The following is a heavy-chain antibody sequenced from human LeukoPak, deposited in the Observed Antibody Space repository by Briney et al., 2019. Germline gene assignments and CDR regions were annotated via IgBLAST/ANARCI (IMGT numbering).Heavy chain of an antibody. Sequence: SETLSLTCAVYGGSFSGYYWSWIRQPAGKGLEWIGRIHSSGSTNYNPSLKSRVTMSVDTSKNQFSLKLSSVTAADTAVYYCARPRSSSGWDGDFDYWGQGTLVTVSS. D-gene: IGHD6-19*01. V-gene: IGHV4-59*10. J-gene: IGHJ4*02. CDR2: IHSSGST. CDR3: ARPRSSSGWDGDFDY. CDR1: GGSFSGYY.